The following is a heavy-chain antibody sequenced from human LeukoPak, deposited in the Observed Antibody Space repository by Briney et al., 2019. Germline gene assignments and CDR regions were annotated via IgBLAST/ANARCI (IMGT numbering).Heavy chain of an antibody. D-gene: IGHD3-22*01. CDR3: ARATYYYDISGYYNYYYYMDV. Sequence: RGSLRLSCAASGFTFSSYEMNWVRQAPGKGLEWVSYISSSGSTIYYADSVKGRFTICRDNAKNSLYLQMNSLRAEDTAVYYCARATYYYDISGYYNYYYYMDVWGKGTTVTVSS. V-gene: IGHV3-48*03. CDR2: ISSSGSTI. J-gene: IGHJ6*03. CDR1: GFTFSSYE.